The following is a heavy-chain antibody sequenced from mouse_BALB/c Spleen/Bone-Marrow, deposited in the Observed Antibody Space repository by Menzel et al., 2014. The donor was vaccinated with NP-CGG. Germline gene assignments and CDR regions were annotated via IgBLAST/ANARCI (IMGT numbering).Heavy chain of an antibody. V-gene: IGHV7-3*02. CDR1: GFTFTDYY. J-gene: IGHJ2*01. CDR3: ARDMGGILFDS. Sequence: DVKLQESGGGLVQPGGSLRLSCATSGFTFTDYYMNWVRQPPGKALEWLGFIRNKACGHTTEYSASVKGRFTVSRDNSQSNLYLQMNTLRAEDSATYYCARDMGGILFDSWGQGTTLTVSS. D-gene: IGHD4-1*01. CDR2: IRNKACGHTT.